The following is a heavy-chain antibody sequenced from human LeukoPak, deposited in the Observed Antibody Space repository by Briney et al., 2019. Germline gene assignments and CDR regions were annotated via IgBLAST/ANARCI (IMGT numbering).Heavy chain of an antibody. Sequence: ASQKVSCKASGYTFTSYGISWVRQAPGQGLEWMGCISAYNGNTNYAQKLQGRVTMTTDTSTSTAYMEMRSLRSDDTAVYYCARLTYSGWYGFVDYYYGMDVWGQGTTVTVSS. V-gene: IGHV1-18*01. D-gene: IGHD6-19*01. J-gene: IGHJ6*02. CDR2: ISAYNGNT. CDR3: ARLTYSGWYGFVDYYYGMDV. CDR1: GYTFTSYG.